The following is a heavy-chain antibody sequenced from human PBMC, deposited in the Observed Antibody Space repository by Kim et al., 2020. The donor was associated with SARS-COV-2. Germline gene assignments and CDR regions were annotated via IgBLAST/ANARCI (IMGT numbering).Heavy chain of an antibody. V-gene: IGHV3-7*01. Sequence: GGSLRLSCAASGFTFSSYWMSWVRQAPGKGLEWVANIKQDGSEKYYVDAVKGRLTISRDNSKNSLYLQMNSLRAEDTAVYYCARDSYSSSWSAGTYYYFYGMDVWGQGTTVTVSS. D-gene: IGHD6-13*01. CDR3: ARDSYSSSWSAGTYYYFYGMDV. CDR1: GFTFSSYW. CDR2: IKQDGSEK. J-gene: IGHJ6*02.